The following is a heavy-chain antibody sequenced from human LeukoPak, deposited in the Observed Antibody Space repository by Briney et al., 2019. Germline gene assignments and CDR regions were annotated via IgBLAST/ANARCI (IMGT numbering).Heavy chain of an antibody. CDR2: IYSGGST. V-gene: IGHV3-66*01. Sequence: GGSLRLSCAASGFTVSSNYMSWVRQAPGKGLEWVSVIYSGGSTYYADSVKGRFTISRDNSKNTLYLQMNSLRAEDKAVYYCARAPYCGGDCYSGYYFDYWGQGTLVTVSS. J-gene: IGHJ4*02. CDR1: GFTVSSNY. D-gene: IGHD2-21*02. CDR3: ARAPYCGGDCYSGYYFDY.